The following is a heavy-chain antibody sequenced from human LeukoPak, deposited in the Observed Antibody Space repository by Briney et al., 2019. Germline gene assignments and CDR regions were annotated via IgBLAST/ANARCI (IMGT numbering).Heavy chain of an antibody. D-gene: IGHD5-24*01. V-gene: IGHV3-23*01. Sequence: GGSLRLSCAASGFTFSSYAMSWVRQALGKGLEWVSGISGGGGSTDYADSLRGRVTVSRDNSKNTLYLQMNSLRAEDTAIYYCAKDRYNSVRNFDYWGQGTLVTVSS. J-gene: IGHJ4*02. CDR3: AKDRYNSVRNFDY. CDR1: GFTFSSYA. CDR2: ISGGGGST.